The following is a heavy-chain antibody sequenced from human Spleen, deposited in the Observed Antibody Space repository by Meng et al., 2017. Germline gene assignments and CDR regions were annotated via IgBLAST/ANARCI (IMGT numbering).Heavy chain of an antibody. CDR1: GGSISSGGYY. CDR3: ARDSYAPNYYGSGRNNWFDP. D-gene: IGHD3-10*01. CDR2: IYYSGST. J-gene: IGHJ5*02. V-gene: IGHV4-31*03. Sequence: SETLSLTCTVSGGSISSGGYYWSWIRQHPGKGLEWIGYIYYSGSTYYNPPLKSRVTISVDTSKNQFSLKLSSVTAADTAVYYCARDSYAPNYYGSGRNNWFDPWGQGTLVTVSS.